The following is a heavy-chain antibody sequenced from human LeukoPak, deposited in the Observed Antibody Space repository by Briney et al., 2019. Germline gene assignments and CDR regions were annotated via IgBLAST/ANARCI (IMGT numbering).Heavy chain of an antibody. CDR1: GGSFSGYY. V-gene: IGHV4-34*01. CDR2: INHSGST. Sequence: TTSETLSLTCAVYGGSFSGYYWSWIRQPPGKGLEWIGEINHSGSTNYNPSLKSRVTISVDTSKNQFSLKLSSVTAADTAVYYCARLGWSGSYYLTYYFDYWGQGTLVTVSS. J-gene: IGHJ4*02. CDR3: ARLGWSGSYYLTYYFDY. D-gene: IGHD3-10*02.